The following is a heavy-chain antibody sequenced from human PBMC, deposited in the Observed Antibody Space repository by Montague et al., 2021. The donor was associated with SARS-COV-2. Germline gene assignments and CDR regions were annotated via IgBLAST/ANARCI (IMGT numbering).Heavy chain of an antibody. J-gene: IGHJ4*02. CDR2: VYYSGYT. CDR1: GDSVSSSDHY. CDR3: ARRRLREDYFDF. Sequence: SETLSLTCTVSGDSVSSSDHYWGWIRQPPGKGLEWLGIVYYSGYTYYNPSVKGRGTISIDASKNQFSLKLNSLTATDTAIYHCARRRLREDYFDFWGQGTLLTVSS. V-gene: IGHV4-39*01. D-gene: IGHD4-17*01.